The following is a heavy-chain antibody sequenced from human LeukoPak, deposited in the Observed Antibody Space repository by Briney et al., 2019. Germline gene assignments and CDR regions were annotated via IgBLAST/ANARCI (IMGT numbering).Heavy chain of an antibody. Sequence: ASVKVSCKASGYTFTSYDINWVRQATGQGLEWMGWMNPNSGNTGYAQKFQGRVTMTRNTSISTAYMELSSLRSEDTAVYYCARGRDNWSRNPYGMDVWGQGTTVTVSS. CDR2: MNPNSGNT. V-gene: IGHV1-8*01. J-gene: IGHJ6*02. CDR1: GYTFTSYD. D-gene: IGHD1-20*01. CDR3: ARGRDNWSRNPYGMDV.